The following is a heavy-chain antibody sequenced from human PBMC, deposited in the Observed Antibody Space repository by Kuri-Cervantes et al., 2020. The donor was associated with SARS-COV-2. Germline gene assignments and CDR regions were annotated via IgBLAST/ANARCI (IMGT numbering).Heavy chain of an antibody. J-gene: IGHJ3*02. CDR3: ARDEDSSWYSRYGAFDI. V-gene: IGHV3-64*02. D-gene: IGHD6-13*01. CDR2: INSNGDNT. CDR1: GFSFSTYA. Sequence: GGSLRLSCAASGFSFSTYAMHWVRQAPGKGLEYISAINSNGDNTYYADSVKGRFTISRDNSKNTLYLQMNSLRAEDTAVYYCARDEDSSWYSRYGAFDIWGQGTMVTVSS.